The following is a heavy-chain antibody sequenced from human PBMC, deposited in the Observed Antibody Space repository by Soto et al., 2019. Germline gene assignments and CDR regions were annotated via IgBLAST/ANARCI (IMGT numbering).Heavy chain of an antibody. V-gene: IGHV1-24*01. CDR3: ANLKSSGRPFYYFDY. J-gene: IGHJ4*02. D-gene: IGHD3-22*01. CDR1: GCSFTELS. CDR2: FDPEDGET. Sequence: ASVRVACEVSGCSFTELSMHWVRQAPGKGLERMGGFDPEDGETIYAQKFQGRVTITADESTSTAYMELSSLRSEDTAVYYCANLKSSGRPFYYFDYWGQGTLVTVSS.